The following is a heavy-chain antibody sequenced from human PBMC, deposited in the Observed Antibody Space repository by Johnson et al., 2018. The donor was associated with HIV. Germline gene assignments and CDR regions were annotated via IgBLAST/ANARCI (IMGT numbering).Heavy chain of an antibody. J-gene: IGHJ3*02. Sequence: VQLVESGGGLVQPGRSLRLSCAASGFTFDDYAMHWVRQGPGKGLEWVAGIGWNGLTIGYVDSVKGRFTISRDDATNSLYLRMDSLRTEDTALYYCVKDGKAAAGTLGDPQSAFDIWGQGTMVTVSS. CDR1: GFTFDDYA. CDR3: VKDGKAAAGTLGDPQSAFDI. V-gene: IGHV3-9*01. CDR2: IGWNGLTI. D-gene: IGHD6-13*01.